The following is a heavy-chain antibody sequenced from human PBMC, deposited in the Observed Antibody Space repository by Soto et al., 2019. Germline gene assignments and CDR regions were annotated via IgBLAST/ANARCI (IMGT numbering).Heavy chain of an antibody. CDR3: ARGYYYDSSGTFDY. Sequence: GESLKISCKGSGYNFASYWIGWVRQMPGKGLEWMGIIYPGDSDTRYSPSFQGQVTISVDKSISTAYLQWSSLKASDTAMYYCARGYYYDSSGTFDYWGQGTLVTVSS. CDR2: IYPGDSDT. D-gene: IGHD3-22*01. CDR1: GYNFASYW. V-gene: IGHV5-51*01. J-gene: IGHJ4*02.